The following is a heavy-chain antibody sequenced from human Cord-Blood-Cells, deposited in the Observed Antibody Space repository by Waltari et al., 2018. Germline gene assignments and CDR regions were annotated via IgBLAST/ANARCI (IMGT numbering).Heavy chain of an antibody. CDR2: IKQDGSEK. J-gene: IGHJ4*02. V-gene: IGHV3-7*01. CDR1: GFTFSSSW. Sequence: EVQLVESGGGLVQPGGSLRLSCAASGFTFSSSWMSWVRQAPGKGLEGVANIKQDGSEKYYVDSVKGRFTISRDNAKNSLYLKMNSLRAEDTAVYYCARDQRVVITKYYFDYWGQGTLVTVSS. D-gene: IGHD3-22*01. CDR3: ARDQRVVITKYYFDY.